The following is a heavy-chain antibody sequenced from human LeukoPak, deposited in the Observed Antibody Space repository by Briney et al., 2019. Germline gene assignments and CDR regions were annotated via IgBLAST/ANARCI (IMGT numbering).Heavy chain of an antibody. J-gene: IGHJ4*02. D-gene: IGHD6-13*01. CDR2: INGDGRST. V-gene: IGHV3-74*01. Sequence: TGGSLRLSCAPSGFTLRNCWMFWVRQVPGKGLVWVSYINGDGRSTTYADSVRGRFTIPRDNTKSTLYLQMNSLRVDDTAVYYCARVVIIASACVDYWGQGLLVTVPS. CDR1: GFTLRNCW. CDR3: ARVVIIASACVDY.